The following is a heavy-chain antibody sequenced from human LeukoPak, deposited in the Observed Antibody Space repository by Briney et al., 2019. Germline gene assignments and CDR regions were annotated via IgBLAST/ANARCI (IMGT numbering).Heavy chain of an antibody. V-gene: IGHV1-69*05. J-gene: IGHJ3*02. CDR3: ARDRATTVTKSFAFDI. CDR2: IIPIFGTA. D-gene: IGHD4-17*01. Sequence: SVKVSCKASGGTFSSYAISWVRQAPGQGLEWMGGIIPIFGTANYAQKFQGRVTVTTDESTSTTYMELSSLRSEDTAVYYCARDRATTVTKSFAFDIWGQGTMVTVSS. CDR1: GGTFSSYA.